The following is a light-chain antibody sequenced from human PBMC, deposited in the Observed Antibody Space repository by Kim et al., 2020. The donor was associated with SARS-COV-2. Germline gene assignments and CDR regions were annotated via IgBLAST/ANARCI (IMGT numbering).Light chain of an antibody. CDR1: SSNIGNNY. V-gene: IGLV1-51*01. Sequence: QSLLTQPPSVSAAPGQQVTISCSGSSSNIGNNYVSWYQQFPGTAPKFLIYDNDKRPSGIPDRFSGSRSGTSANLVITGLQTGDEADYYCGAWDTSLTAVVFGGGTQLTVL. CDR2: DND. J-gene: IGLJ3*02. CDR3: GAWDTSLTAVV.